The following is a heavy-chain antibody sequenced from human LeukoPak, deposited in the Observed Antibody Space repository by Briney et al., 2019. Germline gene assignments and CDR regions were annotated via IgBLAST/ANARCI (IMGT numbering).Heavy chain of an antibody. CDR1: GYSFTSYW. J-gene: IGHJ4*02. D-gene: IGHD3-22*01. CDR3: ASYYGSSGPFDY. V-gene: IGHV5-10-1*01. CDR2: IDPSDSYT. Sequence: GESLQISCQGSGYSFTSYWISWVRQMPGKGLEWMGRIDPSDSYTNYSPSFQGHVTISADKSISTAYLQWSSLKASDTAMYYCASYYGSSGPFDYWGQGTLVTVSS.